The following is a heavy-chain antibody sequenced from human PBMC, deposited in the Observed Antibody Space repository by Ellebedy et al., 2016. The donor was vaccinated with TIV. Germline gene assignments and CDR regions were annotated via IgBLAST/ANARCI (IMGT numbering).Heavy chain of an antibody. Sequence: GGSLRLSXAASGFSSSDYHMSWIRQAPGKGLEWVSYISDSGSMIHYADSVKGRFTISRDNSKNSLYLQMNNLRAEDTAVYYCARISSGRSFYGMDVWGQGTTVTVSS. CDR1: GFSSSDYH. CDR3: ARISSGRSFYGMDV. J-gene: IGHJ6*02. D-gene: IGHD6-19*01. V-gene: IGHV3-11*01. CDR2: ISDSGSMI.